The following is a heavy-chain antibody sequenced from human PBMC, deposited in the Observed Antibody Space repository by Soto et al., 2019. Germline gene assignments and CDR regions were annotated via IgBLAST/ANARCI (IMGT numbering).Heavy chain of an antibody. Sequence: GSLRLSCACSGFAVNMYWMHWVRQVPGKGPVWVARIYNDGTYADYAYSVKGRFTISRDNAKDTLYLQMNDLRAEDSALYHCTRGPRANSAGTSAHWGQGTLVTVSS. CDR1: GFAVNMYW. CDR3: TRGPRANSAGTSAH. D-gene: IGHD6-13*01. CDR2: IYNDGTYA. V-gene: IGHV3-74*01. J-gene: IGHJ4*02.